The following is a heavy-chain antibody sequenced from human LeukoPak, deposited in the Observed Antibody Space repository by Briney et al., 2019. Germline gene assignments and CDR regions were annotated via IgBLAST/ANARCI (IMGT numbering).Heavy chain of an antibody. V-gene: IGHV4-39*07. Sequence: SETLSLTCTVSGGSISSSSYYWGWIRQPPGKGLEWIGSIYYSGSTYYNPSLKSRVTISVDTSKNQFSLKLSSVTAADTAVYYCAKTSHLEPIQHWGQGTLVTVSS. J-gene: IGHJ1*01. CDR1: GGSISSSSYY. D-gene: IGHD1-14*01. CDR2: IYYSGST. CDR3: AKTSHLEPIQH.